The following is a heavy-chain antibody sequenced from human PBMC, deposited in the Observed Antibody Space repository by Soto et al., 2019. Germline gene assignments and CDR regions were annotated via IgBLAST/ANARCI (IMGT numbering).Heavy chain of an antibody. CDR2: INPKLGSA. V-gene: IGHV1-69*01. J-gene: IGHJ4*02. CDR3: ARGDDGYNFGAVY. D-gene: IGHD5-12*01. CDR1: GGGNLRDYR. Sequence: QVQMVQSGAEVKEPGSSVKVSCKASGGGNLRDYRTTWVRRAPGQGLEWMGGINPKLGSANCAQNFQGRVTVTADESTNTVYMEHRSLRSDDTAVYYCARGDDGYNFGAVYWGQGTPVTVSS.